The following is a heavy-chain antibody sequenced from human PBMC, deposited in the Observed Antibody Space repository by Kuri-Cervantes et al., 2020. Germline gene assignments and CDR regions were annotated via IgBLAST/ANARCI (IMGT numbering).Heavy chain of an antibody. V-gene: IGHV4-61*02. CDR1: GGSISSGRYY. J-gene: IGHJ6*02. Sequence: LSLSCTVSGGSISSGRYYCSWIRQPAGKGLEWIGRTYPSGRTNYNPSLKSRVTISVDTSKNQFSLKLSSVTAADTAAYYCARGSGGELLWFGELTKYYYYYGMDVWGQGTTVTVSS. D-gene: IGHD3-10*01. CDR3: ARGSGGELLWFGELTKYYYYYGMDV. CDR2: TYPSGRT.